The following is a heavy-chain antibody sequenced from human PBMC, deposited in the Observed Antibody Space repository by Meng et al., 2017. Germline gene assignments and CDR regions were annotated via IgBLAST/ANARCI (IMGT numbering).Heavy chain of an antibody. CDR3: AKDIAVADNYYYYGMDF. CDR1: GFTFDDYA. CDR2: ISWNSGSI. V-gene: IGHV3-9*01. J-gene: IGHJ6*02. Sequence: GGSLRLSCAVSGFTFDDYAMHWDRQAPGKGLEWVSGISWNSGSIGYADSVKGRFTISRDNAKNSLYLQMNSLRAEDTALYYCAKDIAVADNYYYYGMDFWGQGIMVTVSS. D-gene: IGHD6-19*01.